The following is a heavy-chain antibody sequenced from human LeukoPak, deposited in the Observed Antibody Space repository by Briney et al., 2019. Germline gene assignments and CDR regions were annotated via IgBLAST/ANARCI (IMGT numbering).Heavy chain of an antibody. J-gene: IGHJ4*02. CDR3: ARGVVAAKGTFDY. CDR1: GGSISSYY. Sequence: SETLSLTCTVSGGSISSYYWSWIRQPPGKGLEWIGSIYHSGSTYYNPSLKSRVTISVDTSKNQFSLKLSSVTAADTAVYYCARGVVAAKGTFDYWGQGTLVTVSS. D-gene: IGHD2-15*01. CDR2: IYHSGST. V-gene: IGHV4-59*08.